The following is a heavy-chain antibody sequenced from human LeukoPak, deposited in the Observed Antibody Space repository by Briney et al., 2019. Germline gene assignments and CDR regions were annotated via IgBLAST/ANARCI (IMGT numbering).Heavy chain of an antibody. CDR3: ARVGRDGYILHNWFDP. CDR2: INAGNGNT. D-gene: IGHD5-24*01. V-gene: IGHV1-3*01. CDR1: GYTFTGYY. J-gene: IGHJ5*02. Sequence: ASVKVSCKASGYTFTGYYMHWVRQAPGQRLEWMGWINAGNGNTKYSQKFQGRVTITRDTSASTAYMELSSLRSEDTAVYYCARVGRDGYILHNWFDPWGQGTLVTVSS.